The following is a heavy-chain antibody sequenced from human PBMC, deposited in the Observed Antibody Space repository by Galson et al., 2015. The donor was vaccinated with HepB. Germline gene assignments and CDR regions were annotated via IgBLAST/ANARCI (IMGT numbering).Heavy chain of an antibody. J-gene: IGHJ3*02. D-gene: IGHD1-26*01. CDR2: IYYSGST. Sequence: LRLSCAASGFTFSSYWMSWIRQPPGKGLEWIGYIYYSGSTNYNPSLKSRVTISVDTSKNQFSLKLSSVTAADTAVYYCARAERELLPPSAFDIWGQGTMVTVSS. CDR1: GFTFSSYW. V-gene: IGHV4-59*08. CDR3: ARAERELLPPSAFDI.